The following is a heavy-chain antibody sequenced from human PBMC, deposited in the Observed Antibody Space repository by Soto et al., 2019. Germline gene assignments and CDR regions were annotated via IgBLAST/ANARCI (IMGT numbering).Heavy chain of an antibody. J-gene: IGHJ4*02. D-gene: IGHD3-9*01. CDR1: GFTFDDYA. CDR2: ISWNSGII. CDR3: AKGRSLTVLDY. Sequence: EVQLVESGGGLVQPGRSLRLSCAASGFTFDDYAMHWVRQAPGKGLEWVSGISWNSGIIIYADSVKGRFTISRDNAKNSLYLQMNSLRAEDTALYYCAKGRSLTVLDYWGKGTLVTVSS. V-gene: IGHV3-9*01.